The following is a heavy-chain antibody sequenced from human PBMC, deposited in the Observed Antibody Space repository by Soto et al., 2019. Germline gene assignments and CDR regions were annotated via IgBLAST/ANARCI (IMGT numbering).Heavy chain of an antibody. Sequence: QLRLQESGPGQVKASETLSLTCSISGDSISSDQYCWGWVRQPPGKWPEWIGTIYYSRRTYYNPSPTGRPPVPVETSETKFSLSRNSVTATDTPVYFCARQNYVIKWFDSGGQGTLVSVSS. J-gene: IGHJ5*01. D-gene: IGHD3-16*01. V-gene: IGHV4-39*01. CDR3: ARQNYVIKWFDS. CDR2: IYYSRRT. CDR1: GDSISSDQYC.